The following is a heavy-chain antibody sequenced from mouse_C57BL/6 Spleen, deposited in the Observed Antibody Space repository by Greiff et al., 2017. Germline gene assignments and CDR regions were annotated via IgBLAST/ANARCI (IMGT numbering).Heavy chain of an antibody. J-gene: IGHJ4*01. CDR1: GYSFTSYY. V-gene: IGHV1-66*01. CDR3: ARNYGSSLYAMDY. CDR2: IYPGSGNT. D-gene: IGHD1-1*01. Sequence: QVQLKQSGPELVKPGASVKISCKASGYSFTSYYIHWVKLRPGQGLEWIGWIYPGSGNTKYNEKFKGKATLTADTSSSTAYMQLSSLTSEDSAVYYCARNYGSSLYAMDYWGQGTSVTVSS.